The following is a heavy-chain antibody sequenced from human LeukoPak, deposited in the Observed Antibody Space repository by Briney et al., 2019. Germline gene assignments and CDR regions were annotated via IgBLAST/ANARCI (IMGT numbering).Heavy chain of an antibody. J-gene: IGHJ4*02. V-gene: IGHV3-7*01. CDR1: GFTFSSYW. Sequence: GGSLRLSCAASGFTFSSYWMSWVRQAPGKGLEWVANIKQDGSEKYYVDSVKGRFTISRDNAKNSLYLQMNSLRAEDTAVYYCARRGGHYYDSSGYYFYYFDYWGQGTLVTVSS. CDR3: ARRGGHYYDSSGYYFYYFDY. D-gene: IGHD3-22*01. CDR2: IKQDGSEK.